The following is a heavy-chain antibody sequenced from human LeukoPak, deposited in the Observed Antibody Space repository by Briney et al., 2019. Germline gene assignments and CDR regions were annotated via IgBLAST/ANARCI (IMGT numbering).Heavy chain of an antibody. J-gene: IGHJ4*02. CDR2: INHSGST. CDR3: ARGQQQWLTFDY. CDR1: GGSFSGYY. Sequence: SETLSLTCAVYGGSFSGYYWSWIRQPPGKGLEWIGEINHSGSTNYNPSLKSRVTISVDTSKNQFSLKLSSVTAADTAVYYCARGQQQWLTFDYWGQGTLVTVSS. V-gene: IGHV4-34*01. D-gene: IGHD6-19*01.